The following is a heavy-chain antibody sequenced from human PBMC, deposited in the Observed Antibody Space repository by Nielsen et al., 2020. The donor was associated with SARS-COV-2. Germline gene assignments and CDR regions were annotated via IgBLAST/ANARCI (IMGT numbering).Heavy chain of an antibody. D-gene: IGHD1-1*01. J-gene: IGHJ6*02. V-gene: IGHV3-30*04. CDR3: ASSTRGRLTYYYGMDV. CDR1: GFTFSSYA. CDR2: ISYDGSNK. Sequence: LSLTCAASGFTFSSYAMHWARQAPGKGLEWVAVISYDGSNKYYADSVKGRFTISRDNSKNTLYLQMNSLRAEDTAVYYCASSTRGRLTYYYGMDVWGQGTTVTVSS.